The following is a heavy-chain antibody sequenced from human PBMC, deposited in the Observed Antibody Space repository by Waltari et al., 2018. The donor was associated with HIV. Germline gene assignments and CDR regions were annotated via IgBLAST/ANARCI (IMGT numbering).Heavy chain of an antibody. J-gene: IGHJ4*02. D-gene: IGHD2-8*01. Sequence: EGQLVGSGGGLVQPGGSLRLSCVASAVTFSYYAMNWVRQAPVKGLEWVSYISSNSSTIYHADSVKGRFTISRDNAKNSLYLQMNSLRDEDTAVYYCVRVGTSFDYWGQGTLVTVSS. CDR2: ISSNSSTI. V-gene: IGHV3-48*02. CDR3: VRVGTSFDY. CDR1: AVTFSYYA.